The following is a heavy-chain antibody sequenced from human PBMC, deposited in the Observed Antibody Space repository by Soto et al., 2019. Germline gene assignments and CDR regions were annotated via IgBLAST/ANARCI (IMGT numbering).Heavy chain of an antibody. V-gene: IGHV1-18*01. CDR3: AREEWFGQTPFDS. Sequence: QVPLVQSGAEVKKSGASVKVSCKASGFTLNEFGVSWVRQAPGQGLEWMGWISGHDGNTNFAQKYEGRVTMTIDSSTSTAYMELRNLRSDDTAMYYCAREEWFGQTPFDSWGQGTLVTVSS. CDR2: ISGHDGNT. D-gene: IGHD3-10*01. J-gene: IGHJ4*02. CDR1: GFTLNEFG.